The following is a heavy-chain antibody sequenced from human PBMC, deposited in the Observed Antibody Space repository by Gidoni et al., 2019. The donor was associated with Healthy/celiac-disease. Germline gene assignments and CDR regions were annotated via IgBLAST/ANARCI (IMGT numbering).Heavy chain of an antibody. J-gene: IGHJ3*02. Sequence: EVQLLESGGGLVQPGWSLRLSCAASGFTFSSYAMSWVRQAPGKGLEWVSASSGRGGRTYYADSVKGRFTISRDNSKNTLYLQMNSLRAEDTAVYYCAKDRYSGSYSLAGAFDIWGQGTMVTVSS. CDR2: SSGRGGRT. CDR1: GFTFSSYA. V-gene: IGHV3-23*01. D-gene: IGHD1-26*01. CDR3: AKDRYSGSYSLAGAFDI.